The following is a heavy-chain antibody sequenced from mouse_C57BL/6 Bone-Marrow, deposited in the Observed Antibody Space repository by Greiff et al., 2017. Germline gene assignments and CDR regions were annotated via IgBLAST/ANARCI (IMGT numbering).Heavy chain of an antibody. Sequence: EVHLVESGGGLVQPGESLKLSCESNEYEFPSHDMSWVRKTPEKRLELVAAINSDGGSTYYPDTMERRFIISRDNTKKTLYLQMSSLRSEDTALYYCARRSTVVAPNWYFDVWGTGTTVTVSS. J-gene: IGHJ1*03. CDR1: EYEFPSHD. D-gene: IGHD1-1*01. V-gene: IGHV5-2*01. CDR3: ARRSTVVAPNWYFDV. CDR2: INSDGGST.